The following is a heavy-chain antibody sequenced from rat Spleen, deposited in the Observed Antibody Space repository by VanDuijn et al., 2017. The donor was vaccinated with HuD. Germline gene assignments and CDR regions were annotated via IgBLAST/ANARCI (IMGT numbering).Heavy chain of an antibody. V-gene: IGHV5-25*01. CDR1: GFTFSNFV. J-gene: IGHJ1*01. CDR3: ATPGF. Sequence: EVELVESGGGLVQPGRSMKLSCAASGFTFSNFVMAWVRQAPTKGLEWVASITISGGTTYYRDSVKGRFTISRDDAKSTLYLQMTNLKEEDTAIYYCATPGFWGPGTMVSVSS. CDR2: ITISGGTT.